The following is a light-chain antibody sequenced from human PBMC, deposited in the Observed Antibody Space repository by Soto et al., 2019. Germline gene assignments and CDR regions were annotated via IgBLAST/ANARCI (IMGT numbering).Light chain of an antibody. CDR1: ETVNNNF. J-gene: IGKJ2*01. Sequence: DIVLTQSPGTLSLSPGERATLSCRASETVNNNFLGWYQQKPGQAPRLLIFAASRRATGIPDRFSGSGSGTDFPLTISRLEPEDFGVYYCQQYGSSPPYTFGQGTKLEIK. CDR3: QQYGSSPPYT. CDR2: AAS. V-gene: IGKV3-20*01.